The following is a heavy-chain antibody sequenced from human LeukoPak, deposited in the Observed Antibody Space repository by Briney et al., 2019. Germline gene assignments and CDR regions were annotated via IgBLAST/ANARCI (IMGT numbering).Heavy chain of an antibody. CDR1: GGSFSGYY. Sequence: SETLSLTCAVYGGSFSGYYWSWLRQPPGKGLEWIGEINHSGSTNYNPSLKSRGTISVDTSKNQFSLKLSSVTAADTAMYYCAREKIGTGTVLGKDYYYMDVWGKGTTVTVSS. CDR2: INHSGST. J-gene: IGHJ6*03. D-gene: IGHD3-16*01. V-gene: IGHV4-34*01. CDR3: AREKIGTGTVLGKDYYYMDV.